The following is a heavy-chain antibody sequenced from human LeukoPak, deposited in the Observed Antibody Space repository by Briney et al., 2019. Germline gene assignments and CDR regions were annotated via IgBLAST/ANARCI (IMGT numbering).Heavy chain of an antibody. Sequence: GGSLRLSCAASGFTFSSYAMTWVRQAPGKGLEWVSAISGSGGSAYYADSVKGRFTISRDNSKDTLYLQMNSLRAEDTAVYYCAKTVSGSYSYQGGDYWGQGTLVTVSS. CDR1: GFTFSSYA. D-gene: IGHD3-10*01. J-gene: IGHJ4*02. CDR2: ISGSGGSA. CDR3: AKTVSGSYSYQGGDY. V-gene: IGHV3-23*01.